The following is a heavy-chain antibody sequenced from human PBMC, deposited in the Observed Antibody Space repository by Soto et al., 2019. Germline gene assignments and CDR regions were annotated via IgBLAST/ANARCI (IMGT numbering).Heavy chain of an antibody. CDR1: GFTFSSSE. V-gene: IGHV3-48*03. J-gene: IGHJ6*02. CDR3: ARRACX. D-gene: IGHD1-26*01. CDR2: IHPSGQPI. Sequence: GSLILSFAVSGFTFSSSEMYWVRQAPGKGLEWISYIHPSGQPIFYADSVKGRFTISRDNANNSLFLQMNSLRAEDTAVYYCARRACXWGQGTTVTVS.